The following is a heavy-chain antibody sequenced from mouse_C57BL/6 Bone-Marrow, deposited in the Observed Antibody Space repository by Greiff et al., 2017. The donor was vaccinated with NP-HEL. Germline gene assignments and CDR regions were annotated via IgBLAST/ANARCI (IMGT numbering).Heavy chain of an antibody. CDR1: GFTFSDYG. CDR2: ISSGSSTI. CDR3: ARSFYGSSLRYLDV. Sequence: EVHLVESGGGLVKPGGSLKLSCAASGFTFSDYGMHWVRQAPEKGLEWVAYISSGSSTIYYADTVKGRFTISRDNAKNTLFLQMTSLRSEDTAMYYCARSFYGSSLRYLDVWGTGTTVTVSS. D-gene: IGHD1-1*01. J-gene: IGHJ1*03. V-gene: IGHV5-17*01.